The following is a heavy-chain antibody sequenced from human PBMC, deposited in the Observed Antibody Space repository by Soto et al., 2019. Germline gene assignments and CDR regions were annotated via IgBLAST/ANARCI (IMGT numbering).Heavy chain of an antibody. V-gene: IGHV3-NL1*01. J-gene: IGHJ6*02. Sequence: QVQLVESGGGVVQPGRSLRLSCAASGFTFTTYGMNWVRQAPGKGLEWVAVIYSEGTPYYADSVKGRFTISRENSNNTLYLHMTNLRAEDTAVYYCARSTYYDILTGSYYYYAMDVWGQGTTVTVSS. CDR1: GFTFTTYG. CDR2: IYSEGTP. D-gene: IGHD3-9*01. CDR3: ARSTYYDILTGSYYYYAMDV.